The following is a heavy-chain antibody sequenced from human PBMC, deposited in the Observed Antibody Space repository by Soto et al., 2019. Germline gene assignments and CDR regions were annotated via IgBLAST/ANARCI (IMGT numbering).Heavy chain of an antibody. V-gene: IGHV3-74*01. CDR1: GFTFSNDW. CDR3: ARERTSKGGMDV. J-gene: IGHJ6*02. CDR2: IISGGTRV. Sequence: GGSLRLSCAASGFTFSNDWMNWVRQGPGKGLEWVSRIISGGTRVTYADSVKGRFTIARDNAKNTLYLEMHSLTAEDTAVYYCARERTSKGGMDVWGQGTTITVSS.